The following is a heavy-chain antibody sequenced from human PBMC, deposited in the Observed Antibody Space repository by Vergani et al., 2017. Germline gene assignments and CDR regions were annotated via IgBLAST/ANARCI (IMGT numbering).Heavy chain of an antibody. CDR3: ARSCSRGRDWFDP. D-gene: IGHD2-2*01. CDR2: IYYSGST. V-gene: IGHV4-39*07. J-gene: IGHJ5*02. CDR1: GGSISSSSYY. Sequence: QLQLQESGPGLVKPSETLSLTCTVSGGSISSSSYYWGWIRQPPGNGLEWIGSIYYSGSTYYNPSLKSRVTISVDTSKNQFSLKLSSVTAADTAVYYCARSCSRGRDWFDPWGQGTLVTVSS.